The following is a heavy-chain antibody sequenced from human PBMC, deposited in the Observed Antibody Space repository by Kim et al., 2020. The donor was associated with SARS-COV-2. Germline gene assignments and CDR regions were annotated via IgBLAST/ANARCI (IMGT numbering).Heavy chain of an antibody. J-gene: IGHJ4*02. CDR1: GYTFTSYA. CDR2: INAGNGNT. V-gene: IGHV1-3*01. D-gene: IGHD6-19*01. Sequence: ASVKVSCKASGYTFTSYAMHWVRQAPGQRLEWMGWINAGNGNTKYSQKFQGRVTITRDTSASTAYMELSSLRSEDTAVYYCARDPYSSGFFDYWGQGTLVTVSS. CDR3: ARDPYSSGFFDY.